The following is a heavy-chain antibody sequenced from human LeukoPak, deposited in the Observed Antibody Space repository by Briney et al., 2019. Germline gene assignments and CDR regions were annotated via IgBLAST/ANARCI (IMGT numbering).Heavy chain of an antibody. V-gene: IGHV1-18*01. Sequence: ASVKVSCKASGYTFTSYGISWVRHAPGQGLEWMRWISAYNGNTSYAQKLQGRVTMTTDTSTSTAYMELRSLRSDDTPVYYCARVIAVAGIDYGGQGTLVTVSS. CDR3: ARVIAVAGIDY. CDR1: GYTFTSYG. D-gene: IGHD6-19*01. J-gene: IGHJ4*02. CDR2: ISAYNGNT.